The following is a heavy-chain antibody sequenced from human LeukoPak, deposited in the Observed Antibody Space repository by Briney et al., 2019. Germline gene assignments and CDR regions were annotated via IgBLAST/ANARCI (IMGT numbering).Heavy chain of an antibody. Sequence: ASVKVSCKASGYSFVGYGITWVRQAPGQGLEWMGWFNPENGNTNYAQKVQGRVTMTADTSASTSYMELRSLRSDDTAVYYCAREHSSSWDQFAYGAQGTLVTVSS. CDR1: GYSFVGYG. V-gene: IGHV1-18*01. CDR2: FNPENGNT. CDR3: AREHSSSWDQFAY. D-gene: IGHD6-13*01. J-gene: IGHJ4*02.